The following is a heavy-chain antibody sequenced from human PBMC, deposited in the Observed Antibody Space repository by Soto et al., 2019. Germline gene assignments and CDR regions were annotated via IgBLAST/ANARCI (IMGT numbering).Heavy chain of an antibody. CDR2: IYSGGST. D-gene: IGHD4-17*01. V-gene: IGHV3-66*04. J-gene: IGHJ3*02. Sequence: EVQLVESGGGLVQPGGSLRLSCAASGFTVSSNYMSWVRQAPGKGLEWVSVIYSGGSTYYADSVKGRFTISRDNSKNTLYLQMNSLRAEATAVYYCARRPGHLPTVTAVGAFDIWGQGTMVTVSS. CDR3: ARRPGHLPTVTAVGAFDI. CDR1: GFTVSSNY.